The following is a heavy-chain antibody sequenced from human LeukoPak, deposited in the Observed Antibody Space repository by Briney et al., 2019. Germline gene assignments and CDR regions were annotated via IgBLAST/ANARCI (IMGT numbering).Heavy chain of an antibody. J-gene: IGHJ4*02. CDR1: GFTFSSYA. Sequence: PGGSLRLSCVASGFTFSSYAMSWVRQAPGKGLEWVSAISGSGGSTYYADSVKGRFTISRDNSKNTLYLQMNSLRAEDTAVYYCAKDLKEGRYYFDYWGQGTLVTVSS. V-gene: IGHV3-23*01. CDR3: AKDLKEGRYYFDY. CDR2: ISGSGGST.